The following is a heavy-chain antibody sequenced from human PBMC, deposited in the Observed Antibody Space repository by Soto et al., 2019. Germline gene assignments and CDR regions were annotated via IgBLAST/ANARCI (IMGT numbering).Heavy chain of an antibody. CDR2: IIPVFGTA. D-gene: IGHD4-17*01. CDR3: AKGDATKIVVTTYYAMDV. V-gene: IGHV1-69*12. Sequence: QVQLVKSGAEVKKPGSSVKVSCKASGGSLSNYGISWLRQAPGQGLEWMGGIIPVFGTANYAQKFQGRVTITADESTNIVYMDVTSLRSEDTAVYYCAKGDATKIVVTTYYAMDVWGQGTTVTVSS. J-gene: IGHJ6*02. CDR1: GGSLSNYG.